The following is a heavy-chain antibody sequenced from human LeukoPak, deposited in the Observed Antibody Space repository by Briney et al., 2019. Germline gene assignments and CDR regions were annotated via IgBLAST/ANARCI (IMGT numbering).Heavy chain of an antibody. Sequence: SETLSLTCAVYGGSLSGYYWSWIRQPPGKGPEWIGEINHSGSTNYNPSLKSRVTISVDTSKNQFSLKLSSVTAADTAVYYCARVPPNTAMVVDAFDIWGQGTMVTVSS. CDR3: ARVPPNTAMVVDAFDI. J-gene: IGHJ3*02. D-gene: IGHD5-18*01. V-gene: IGHV4-34*01. CDR1: GGSLSGYY. CDR2: INHSGST.